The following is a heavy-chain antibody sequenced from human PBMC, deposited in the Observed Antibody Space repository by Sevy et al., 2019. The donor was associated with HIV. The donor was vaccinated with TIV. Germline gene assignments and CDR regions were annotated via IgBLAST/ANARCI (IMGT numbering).Heavy chain of an antibody. Sequence: SETLSLTCAVYGGSFSGYYWSWIRQPPGKGLEWIGEINHSGSTNYNPSLKSRVTISVDTSKNQFSLKLSSVTAADTAVYYCARGPADFWSGSYSRDWYFDLWGRGTLVTVSS. J-gene: IGHJ2*01. CDR2: INHSGST. D-gene: IGHD3-3*01. V-gene: IGHV4-34*01. CDR3: ARGPADFWSGSYSRDWYFDL. CDR1: GGSFSGYY.